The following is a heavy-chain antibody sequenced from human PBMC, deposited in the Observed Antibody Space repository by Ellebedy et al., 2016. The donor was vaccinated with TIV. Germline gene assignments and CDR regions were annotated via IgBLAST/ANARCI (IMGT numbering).Heavy chain of an antibody. D-gene: IGHD1-1*01. J-gene: IGHJ4*02. CDR1: GFTFSNYG. V-gene: IGHV3-48*04. Sequence: GESLKISCAASGFTFSNYGMNWVRQAPGKGLEWISYISSSSATKYHADSLKGRFTISRDNGKNSLYLEMTSLTADDTGVYYCARGGQGTVGDRPLVYWGQGTLVTVSS. CDR2: ISSSSATK. CDR3: ARGGQGTVGDRPLVY.